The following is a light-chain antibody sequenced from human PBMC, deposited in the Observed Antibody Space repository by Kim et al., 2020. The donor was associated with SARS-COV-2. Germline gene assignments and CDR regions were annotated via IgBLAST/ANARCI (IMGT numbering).Light chain of an antibody. V-gene: IGLV2-8*01. Sequence: GATVTLSSTGTSSDVVVYEYVSWYQQHQGKAPKLMIYEVSKRPSGVPDPYSGSKSGNTASLTVSGLQAENEADYYCISYAGSNNLVFGGGTQLTVL. CDR2: EVS. CDR3: ISYAGSNNLV. J-gene: IGLJ3*02. CDR1: SSDVVVYEY.